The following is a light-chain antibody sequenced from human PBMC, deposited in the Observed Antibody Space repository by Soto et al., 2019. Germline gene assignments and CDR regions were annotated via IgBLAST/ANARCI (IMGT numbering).Light chain of an antibody. CDR1: QTASKS. Sequence: DIQLTQSPSTLPAYVGDRVTITCRASQTASKSLNWYQQRPGKAPELLVYATSHLQRGVPSRFSGSGSGTDFTLAISSLQPEDFATYYCQQSYSLPPIFGQGTRVEI. CDR3: QQSYSLPPI. CDR2: ATS. J-gene: IGKJ1*01. V-gene: IGKV1-39*01.